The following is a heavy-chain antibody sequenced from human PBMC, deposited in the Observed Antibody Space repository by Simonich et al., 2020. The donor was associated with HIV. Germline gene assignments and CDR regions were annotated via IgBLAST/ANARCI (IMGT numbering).Heavy chain of an antibody. CDR3: ARTYYYDSSGYYAGWFDP. CDR2: INHSGST. Sequence: QVQLQQWGAGLLKPSETLSLTCAVYGGSFSGDYWSWIRQPPGKGLEWIGEINHSGSTNYHPSLKSRVNISVDTSKNQFSLKLSSVTAADTAVYYCARTYYYDSSGYYAGWFDPWGQGTLVTVSS. D-gene: IGHD3-22*01. V-gene: IGHV4-34*01. CDR1: GGSFSGDY. J-gene: IGHJ5*02.